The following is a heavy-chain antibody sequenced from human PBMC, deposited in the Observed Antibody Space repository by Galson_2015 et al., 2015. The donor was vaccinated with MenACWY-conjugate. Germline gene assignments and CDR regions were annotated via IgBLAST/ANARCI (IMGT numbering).Heavy chain of an antibody. D-gene: IGHD7-27*01. CDR2: IDWDGDE. Sequence: PALVKPTQPLTVPCTFSGFSLRTSGMCVSWIRQPPGKALEWLAIIDWDGDEYYNTSLKTRLSISKDTSKNQVVLTVTNMDPADTATYYCARRWGLLGPHFDYWGQGSLVTVSS. CDR3: ARRWGLLGPHFDY. J-gene: IGHJ4*02. V-gene: IGHV2-70*12. CDR1: GFSLRTSGMC.